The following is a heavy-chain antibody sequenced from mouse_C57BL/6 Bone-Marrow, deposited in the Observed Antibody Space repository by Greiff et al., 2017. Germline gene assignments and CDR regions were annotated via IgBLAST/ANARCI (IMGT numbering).Heavy chain of an antibody. CDR2: IDPANGST. Sequence: VHVKQSVAELVRPGASVKLSCTASGFNIKNTYMHWVKQRPEQGLEWIGRIDPANGSTKYAPKFQGKATITADTSSNTAYLQLSSLPSEDTAIYYCARSAITTVVYFDYWGQGTTLTVSS. CDR3: ARSAITTVVYFDY. V-gene: IGHV14-3*01. CDR1: GFNIKNTY. D-gene: IGHD1-1*01. J-gene: IGHJ2*01.